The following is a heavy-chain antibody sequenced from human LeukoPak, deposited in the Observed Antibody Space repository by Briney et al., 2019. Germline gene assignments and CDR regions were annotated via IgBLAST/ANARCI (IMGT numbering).Heavy chain of an antibody. CDR2: IYPGDSDT. J-gene: IGHJ4*02. CDR1: GYSFTNYW. Sequence: GESLKISCKGSGYSFTNYWIGWVRQMPGKGLEWMGIIYPGDSDTRYSPSFQGQVTISADKSVSTTYLQWSSQKASDTAMYYCAASTYGSGSYVGFDSWGQGTLVSVSS. CDR3: AASTYGSGSYVGFDS. V-gene: IGHV5-51*01. D-gene: IGHD3-10*01.